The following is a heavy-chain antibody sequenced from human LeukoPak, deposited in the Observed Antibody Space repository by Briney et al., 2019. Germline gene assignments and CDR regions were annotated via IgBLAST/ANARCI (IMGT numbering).Heavy chain of an antibody. CDR1: GGSISSYY. CDR3: ARYVRGNNWFDP. V-gene: IGHV4-59*01. Sequence: PSETLSLTCTVSGGSISSYYWSWIRQPPGKGLEWIGYIYYSGSTNYNPSLKSRVTISVDTSKNQFSLKLSSVTAADTAVYNCARYVRGNNWFDPWGQGTLVTVSS. D-gene: IGHD3-16*01. CDR2: IYYSGST. J-gene: IGHJ5*02.